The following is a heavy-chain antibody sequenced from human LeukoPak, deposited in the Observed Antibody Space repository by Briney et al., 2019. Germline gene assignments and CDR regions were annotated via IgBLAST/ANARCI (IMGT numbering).Heavy chain of an antibody. CDR1: GYSISSGYY. CDR3: ARDPIIGGRRFDP. D-gene: IGHD2/OR15-2a*01. J-gene: IGHJ5*02. Sequence: SETLSLTCTVSGYSISSGYYWGWIRQPPGKGLEWIGSIYHSGSTYYNPSLKSRVTISVDTSKNQFSLKLSSVTAADTAVYYCARDPIIGGRRFDPWGQGTLVTVSS. CDR2: IYHSGST. V-gene: IGHV4-38-2*02.